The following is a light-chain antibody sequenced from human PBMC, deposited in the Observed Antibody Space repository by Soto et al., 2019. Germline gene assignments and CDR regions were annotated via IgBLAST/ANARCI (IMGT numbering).Light chain of an antibody. V-gene: IGKV1-39*01. CDR3: QQSYSNPRT. CDR1: ENIARY. Sequence: DIQMTQSPSSLSASVGDRVTITCRASENIARYLNWYQQRPGKAPELLISAASSLQSGVPSRFSGGGSGTDFTLNISSLQPEDFATYYCQQSYSNPRTFCQGTKVEIK. CDR2: AAS. J-gene: IGKJ1*01.